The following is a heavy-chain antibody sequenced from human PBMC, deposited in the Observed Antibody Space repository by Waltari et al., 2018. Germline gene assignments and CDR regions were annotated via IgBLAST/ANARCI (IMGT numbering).Heavy chain of an antibody. CDR1: GDSMLSNYF. D-gene: IGHD2-15*01. CDR2: VKRGGGA. Sequence: QLQLQESGPGLVKPSGTLSLTCVFSGDSMLSNYFWSWVRHSPEKGLEWIGQVKRGGGATYSPSCAGRVIMSLDTSINHFSLNMHSATAADTAVYYCARDRGGGLYLDSWGRGILVSVSP. CDR3: ARDRGGGLYLDS. V-gene: IGHV4-4*02. J-gene: IGHJ4*02.